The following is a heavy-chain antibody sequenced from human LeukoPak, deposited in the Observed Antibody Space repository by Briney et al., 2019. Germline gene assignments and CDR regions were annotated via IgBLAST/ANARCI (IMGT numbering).Heavy chain of an antibody. J-gene: IGHJ4*02. CDR2: IYYSGTT. CDR1: VGSISSSSYY. V-gene: IGHV4-39*01. CDR3: ARMAYSGSWNIDY. D-gene: IGHD6-13*01. Sequence: KSSETLSLTCTVSVGSISSSSYYWGWICQPPGKGLEWIGNIYYSGTTYYNPSLKSRVTMSVDTSKNQFSLKLSSVTAADTAVYYCARMAYSGSWNIDYLGQGALVTVSS.